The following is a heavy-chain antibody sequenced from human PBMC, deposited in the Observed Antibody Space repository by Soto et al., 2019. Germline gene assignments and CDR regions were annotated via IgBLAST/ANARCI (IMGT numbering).Heavy chain of an antibody. Sequence: QVQLVESGGGVVQPGRSLRLSCAASGFTFSSYGMHWVRQAPGKGLEWVAVISYDGSNKYYADSVKGRFTISRDNSKNTLYLQMNSLRAEDTPVYYCAKEWPHYDFWSGYLDYWGQGTLVTVSS. V-gene: IGHV3-30*18. J-gene: IGHJ4*02. CDR1: GFTFSSYG. CDR2: ISYDGSNK. CDR3: AKEWPHYDFWSGYLDY. D-gene: IGHD3-3*01.